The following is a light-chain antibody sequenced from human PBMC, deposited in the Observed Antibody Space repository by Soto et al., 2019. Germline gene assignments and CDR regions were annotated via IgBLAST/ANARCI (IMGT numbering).Light chain of an antibody. CDR1: NSNIASNF. J-gene: IGLJ2*01. CDR2: RNH. V-gene: IGLV1-47*03. CDR3: ATWDDRLGVV. Sequence: QAVVTQPPSASGTPGQRVTISCSGGNSNIASNFVHWYQLLPGAAPTLVIYRNHQRPSGVPDRFSGSKSGTSASLAISGLWSEDEADYFCATWDDRLGVVFGGGTKLTVL.